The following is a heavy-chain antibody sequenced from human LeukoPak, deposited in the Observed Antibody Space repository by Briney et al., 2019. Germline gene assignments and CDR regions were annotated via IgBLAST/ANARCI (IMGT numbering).Heavy chain of an antibody. Sequence: GGSLRLSCAASGFTFSTYAMHWVRQAPGKGQEWVAVISYDGSNKYYADSVKGRFTISRDNSKNTLYLQMNSLRAEDTAVYYCARSAERWLQLVDYWGQGTLVTVSS. V-gene: IGHV3-30-3*01. CDR2: ISYDGSNK. CDR1: GFTFSTYA. CDR3: ARSAERWLQLVDY. J-gene: IGHJ4*02. D-gene: IGHD5-24*01.